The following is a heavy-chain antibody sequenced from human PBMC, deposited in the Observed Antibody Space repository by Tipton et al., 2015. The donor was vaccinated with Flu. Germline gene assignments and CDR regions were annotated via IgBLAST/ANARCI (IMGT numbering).Heavy chain of an antibody. D-gene: IGHD3-10*01. CDR2: IYYSGST. CDR1: GDSINSGGAY. V-gene: IGHV4-31*03. Sequence: TLSLTCTVSGDSINSGGAYWTWVRQHPGKGLEWIASIYYSGSTYSNPSLTSRVTISVDTSKNQISLKVKSVTAADTAVYYCARSTYYYGSGSSDYWGQGTLVTVSS. CDR3: ARSTYYYGSGSSDY. J-gene: IGHJ4*02.